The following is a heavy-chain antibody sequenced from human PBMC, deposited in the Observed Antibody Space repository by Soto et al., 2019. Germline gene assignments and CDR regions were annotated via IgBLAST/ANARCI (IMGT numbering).Heavy chain of an antibody. CDR2: IYYSGST. J-gene: IGHJ4*02. D-gene: IGHD3-3*01. CDR3: ARHEHDFWSGYSTFWDY. Sequence: SETLSLTCTVSGGSISSSSYYWGWIRQPPGKGLEWIGSIYYSGSTYYNPSLKSRVTISVDTSKNQFSLKLSSVTAADTAVYYCARHEHDFWSGYSTFWDYWGQGTLVTVSS. V-gene: IGHV4-39*01. CDR1: GGSISSSSYY.